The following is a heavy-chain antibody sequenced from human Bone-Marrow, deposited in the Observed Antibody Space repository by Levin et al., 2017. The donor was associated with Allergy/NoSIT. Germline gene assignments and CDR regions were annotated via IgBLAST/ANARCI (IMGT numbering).Heavy chain of an antibody. Sequence: LSLTCAASGFTFSDYYMSWIRQAPGKGLEWVSYISSSGSTIYYADSVKGRFTISRDNAKNSLYLQMNSLRAEDTAVYYCASQYWSSTSCYTGYYYDGMDVWGQGTTVTVSS. V-gene: IGHV3-11*01. CDR1: GFTFSDYY. D-gene: IGHD2-2*02. CDR3: ASQYWSSTSCYTGYYYDGMDV. J-gene: IGHJ6*02. CDR2: ISSSGSTI.